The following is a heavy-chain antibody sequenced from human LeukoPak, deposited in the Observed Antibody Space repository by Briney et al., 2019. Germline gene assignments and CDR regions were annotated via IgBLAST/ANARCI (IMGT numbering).Heavy chain of an antibody. CDR1: GFTFSGYG. J-gene: IGHJ4*02. CDR3: ARDPPGRNGDYADY. Sequence: PGGSLRLSCVTSGFTFSGYGMHWVRQAPGKGLEWVAVIWFDGSNKYYADSVKGRFTISRDNSKNTLYLQMSSLRAEDTAVYYCARDPPGRNGDYADYWGQGTLVTVSS. CDR2: IWFDGSNK. V-gene: IGHV3-33*01. D-gene: IGHD4-17*01.